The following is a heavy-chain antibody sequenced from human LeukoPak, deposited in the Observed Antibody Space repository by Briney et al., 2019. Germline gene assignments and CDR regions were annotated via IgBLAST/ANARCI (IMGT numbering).Heavy chain of an antibody. CDR1: GDSISTTY. Sequence: PSETLSLTCTVPGDSISTTYWSWIRQPAGRGLEWIGRISTSGNSNYNPSLKSRVTMSVDTSNNQFSLNLRSVTAADTAVYYCARMSSGSNDYWGQGTLVTVSS. V-gene: IGHV4-4*07. D-gene: IGHD1-26*01. CDR2: ISTSGNS. J-gene: IGHJ4*02. CDR3: ARMSSGSNDY.